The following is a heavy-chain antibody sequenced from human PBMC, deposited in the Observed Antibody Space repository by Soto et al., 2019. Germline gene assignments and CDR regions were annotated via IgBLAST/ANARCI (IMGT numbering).Heavy chain of an antibody. D-gene: IGHD3-22*01. V-gene: IGHV4-59*01. CDR1: GGSIISYY. Sequence: SETLSLTFTVSGGSIISYYWSWIRQPPGKGLEWIGYIYYSGSTNYNPSLKSRVTISVDTSKNQFSLKLSSVTAADTAVYYCASSQSDSSGYYYGWIWFDPWGQGTLVTVS. CDR2: IYYSGST. J-gene: IGHJ5*02. CDR3: ASSQSDSSGYYYGWIWFDP.